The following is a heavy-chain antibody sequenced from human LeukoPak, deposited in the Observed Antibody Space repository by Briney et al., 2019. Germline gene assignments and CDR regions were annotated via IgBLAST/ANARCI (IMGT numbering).Heavy chain of an antibody. CDR1: GGSISSSSYY. CDR2: IYYSGST. Sequence: PSETLSLTCTVSGGSISSSSYYWGWIRQPPGKGLEWTGNIYYSGSTYYNPSLKSRVTISVDTSKNQFSLKLSSVTAADTAVYYCARSKSIAVAGGDGYFDYWGQGTLVTVSS. J-gene: IGHJ4*02. D-gene: IGHD6-19*01. CDR3: ARSKSIAVAGGDGYFDY. V-gene: IGHV4-39*01.